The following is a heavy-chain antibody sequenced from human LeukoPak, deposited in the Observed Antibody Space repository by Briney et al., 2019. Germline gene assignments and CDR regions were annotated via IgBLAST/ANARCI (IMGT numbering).Heavy chain of an antibody. CDR2: ISYDGSNK. J-gene: IGHJ4*02. V-gene: IGHV3-30*18. D-gene: IGHD3-22*01. Sequence: GGSLRLSCAASGFSFSSSPMSWVRQAPGKGLEWVAVISYDGSNKYYAESVKGRFTISRDNSKNTLSLQMNSLRAEDTAVYYCAKGYGFDSSGSEHYFENWGQGILVTVSS. CDR3: AKGYGFDSSGSEHYFEN. CDR1: GFSFSSSP.